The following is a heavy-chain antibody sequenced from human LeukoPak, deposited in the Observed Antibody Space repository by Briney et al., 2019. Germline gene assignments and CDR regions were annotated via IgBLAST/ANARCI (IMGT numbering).Heavy chain of an antibody. CDR2: ITNNGRST. D-gene: IGHD3-22*01. Sequence: GGSLRLSCSASGFTFSRYAMHWVRQPPGKGLEYVSAITNNGRSTYYADSVKGRFTISRDNSKNTLYLQMSSLRAEDTAVYYCASTYSYDSSGYYPFDYWGRGTLVTVPS. J-gene: IGHJ4*02. CDR3: ASTYSYDSSGYYPFDY. CDR1: GFTFSRYA. V-gene: IGHV3-64D*06.